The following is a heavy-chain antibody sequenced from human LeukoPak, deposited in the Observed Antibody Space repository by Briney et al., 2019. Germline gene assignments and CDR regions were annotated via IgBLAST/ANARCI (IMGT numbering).Heavy chain of an antibody. CDR1: GFTFSSYG. CDR3: AKDLGTTVTTFGYFDY. D-gene: IGHD4-17*01. CDR2: IWYDESDE. J-gene: IGHJ4*02. V-gene: IGHV3-33*06. Sequence: GGSLRLSCAASGFTFSSYGMHWVRQAPGKGLEWVAVIWYDESDEHYADSVKGRFTISRDNSKNTLYLQMNSLRAEDTAVYYCAKDLGTTVTTFGYFDYWGQGTLVTVSS.